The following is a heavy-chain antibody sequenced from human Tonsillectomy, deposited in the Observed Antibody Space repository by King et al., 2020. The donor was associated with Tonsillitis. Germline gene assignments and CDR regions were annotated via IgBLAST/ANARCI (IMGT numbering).Heavy chain of an antibody. CDR3: ARRGSRVTEY. D-gene: IGHD4-23*01. Sequence: QLQESGPGLVKPSETLSLTCTVSGGSISSSSCYWGWIRQPPGEGLEWIGSIYYSGSTYYNPSLRSRVTISVDTSKNQFSLKLSSVTAADTAVYYCARRGSRVTEYWGQGTLVTVSS. CDR2: IYYSGST. V-gene: IGHV4-39*01. CDR1: GGSISSSSCY. J-gene: IGHJ4*02.